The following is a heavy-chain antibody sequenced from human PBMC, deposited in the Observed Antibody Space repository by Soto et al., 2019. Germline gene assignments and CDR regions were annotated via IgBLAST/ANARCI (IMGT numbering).Heavy chain of an antibody. J-gene: IGHJ6*01. Sequence: QVQLQESGPGLVKPSETLSLTCTVSGGTISRYYWSWIRQPPGKGLEWSGYRYNAGSTVYNPSFKSRVTISVDTSKNQFSRKLNSVIAADTAVNYCARDLWGDCGTDCYRLGVWGQGTTVPVSS. D-gene: IGHD2-21*02. CDR3: ARDLWGDCGTDCYRLGV. CDR1: GGTISRYY. CDR2: RYNAGST. V-gene: IGHV4-59*01.